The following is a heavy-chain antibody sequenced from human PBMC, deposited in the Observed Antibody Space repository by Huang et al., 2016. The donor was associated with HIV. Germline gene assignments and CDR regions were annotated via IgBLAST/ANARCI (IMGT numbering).Heavy chain of an antibody. CDR1: GYRFTTYW. CDR3: AGGPHIDF. Sequence: EVQLIQSGVEVKRPGESLKISCKVSGYRFTTYWIGWVRQMPGKGLDWMVMIYPGDSETRYNPSFQGQVTISADTSLTTAYLQWNHLKASDSAIYYCAGGPHIDFWGQGTRVTVSS. CDR2: IYPGDSET. J-gene: IGHJ4*02. V-gene: IGHV5-51*01. D-gene: IGHD3-16*01.